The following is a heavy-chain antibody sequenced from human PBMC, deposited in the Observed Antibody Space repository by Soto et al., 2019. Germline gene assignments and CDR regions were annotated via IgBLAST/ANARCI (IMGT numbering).Heavy chain of an antibody. J-gene: IGHJ4*02. Sequence: GGSLSLSCAASGFPFSDSSMHWVRQASGEGLEWVGRIRNKVNTYATAYAASVKGRFTISRDDSMNTTYLQMNSLKTEDTAVYYCTRRRDWTAMDPLDYWGQGTLVTVSS. V-gene: IGHV3-73*01. D-gene: IGHD5-18*01. CDR1: GFPFSDSS. CDR2: IRNKVNTYAT. CDR3: TRRRDWTAMDPLDY.